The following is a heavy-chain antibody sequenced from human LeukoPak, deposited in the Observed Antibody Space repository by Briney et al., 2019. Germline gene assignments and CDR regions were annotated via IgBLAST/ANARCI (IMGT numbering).Heavy chain of an antibody. D-gene: IGHD1-14*01. J-gene: IGHJ1*01. Sequence: GGSLRLSCVASGFTVSSTHMSWVRQAPGKGLEWVSVIYSGGSTYYADSVKGRFTISRDTFKNTLYLQMNSLRVEDTAMYYCASGPRGPGYFPYWGQGTPVTISS. V-gene: IGHV3-53*01. CDR2: IYSGGST. CDR1: GFTVSSTH. CDR3: ASGPRGPGYFPY.